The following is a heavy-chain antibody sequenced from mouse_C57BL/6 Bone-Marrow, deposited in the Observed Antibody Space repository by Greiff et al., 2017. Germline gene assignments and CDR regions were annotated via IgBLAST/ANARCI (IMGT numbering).Heavy chain of an antibody. CDR2: IYPGSGST. CDR3: ARQQLRLRPFAY. CDR1: GYTFTSYW. Sequence: VQLQQPGAELVKPGASVKMSCKASGYTFTSYWITWVKQRPGQGLEWIGDIYPGSGSTNYNEKFKSKATLTVDTSSSTAYMQLSSLTSEDSAVYYCARQQLRLRPFAYWGQGILVTVSA. D-gene: IGHD3-2*02. J-gene: IGHJ3*01. V-gene: IGHV1-55*01.